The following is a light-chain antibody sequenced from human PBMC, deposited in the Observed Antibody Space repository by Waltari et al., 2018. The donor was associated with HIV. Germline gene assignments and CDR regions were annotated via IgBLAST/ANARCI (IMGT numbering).Light chain of an antibody. Sequence: QSVLTQPPSASGTPGQRVTISCSGSSSKIGSNTVNWYQQLPGTAPKLLIYSNNQWPSGVPDRFSGSKSGTSASLAISGLQSEDEADYYCAAWHDSLNGSWVFGGGTKLTVL. V-gene: IGLV1-44*01. CDR1: SSKIGSNT. J-gene: IGLJ3*02. CDR3: AAWHDSLNGSWV. CDR2: SNN.